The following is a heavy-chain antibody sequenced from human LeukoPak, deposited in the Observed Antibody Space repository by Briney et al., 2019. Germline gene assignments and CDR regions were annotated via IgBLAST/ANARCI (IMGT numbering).Heavy chain of an antibody. CDR2: IIPIFGTA. J-gene: IGHJ4*02. Sequence: ASVKVSCKASGGTFSSYAISWVRQAPGQGLEWMGGIIPIFGTANYAQKFQGRVTITTDESTSTAYMELSSLRSEDTAVYYCAREGRSTIQYHLLYRKNGGSFDYWGQGTLVTVSS. CDR1: GGTFSSYA. CDR3: AREGRSTIQYHLLYRKNGGSFDY. V-gene: IGHV1-69*05. D-gene: IGHD2-2*02.